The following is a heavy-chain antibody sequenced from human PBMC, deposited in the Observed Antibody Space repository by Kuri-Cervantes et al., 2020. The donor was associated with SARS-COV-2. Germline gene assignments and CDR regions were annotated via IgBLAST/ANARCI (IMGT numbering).Heavy chain of an antibody. CDR2: IKSKTDGGTT. CDR3: TTDLTRIFVVNPSCYYCYMDV. J-gene: IGHJ6*03. V-gene: IGHV3-15*01. CDR1: GFTFSNAW. Sequence: GESLKISCAASGFTFSNAWNSWVRQAPGKGQEWVGRIKSKTDGGTTDYAAPVKGRFTISRDDSKNTLYLQMNSLNTEDTAVYYCTTDLTRIFVVNPSCYYCYMDVWGKGTTVTVSS. D-gene: IGHD3-3*01.